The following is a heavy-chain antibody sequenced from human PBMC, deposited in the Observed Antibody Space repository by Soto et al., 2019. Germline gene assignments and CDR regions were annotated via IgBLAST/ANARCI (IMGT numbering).Heavy chain of an antibody. CDR2: INHSGST. D-gene: IGHD1-7*01. J-gene: IGHJ2*01. CDR1: GGSFSGYY. Sequence: QVQLQQWGAGLLKPSETLSLTCAVYGGSFSGYYWSWIRQPPGKGLEWIGEINHSGSTNYNPALKSRVTISVDPSKNQFSLKLSSVTAADTAVYYCARGRYSWNYGGYFDLWGRGTLVTVSS. CDR3: ARGRYSWNYGGYFDL. V-gene: IGHV4-34*01.